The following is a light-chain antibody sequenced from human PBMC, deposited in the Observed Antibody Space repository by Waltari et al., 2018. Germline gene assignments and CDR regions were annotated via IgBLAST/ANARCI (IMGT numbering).Light chain of an antibody. V-gene: IGKV4-1*01. CDR2: WAS. J-gene: IGKJ1*01. CDR3: QQYYTTPPWT. CDR1: QSGLYSSNNKNY. Sequence: DIVMTQSSDSLAVSSGEWATIHCKSSQSGLYSSNNKNYLAWYQQKPGQPPKLLVYWASTRESGVPDRFSGSGSGTDFTLTISSLQAEDVAVYYCQQYYTTPPWTFGQGTKVEIK.